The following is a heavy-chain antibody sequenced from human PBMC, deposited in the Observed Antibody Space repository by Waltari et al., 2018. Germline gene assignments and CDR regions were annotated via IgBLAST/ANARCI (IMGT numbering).Heavy chain of an antibody. CDR1: GFTFNNYA. D-gene: IGHD1-7*01. J-gene: IGHJ4*02. CDR3: ARDPELWPTAIDY. Sequence: QVQLVESGGGVVQPGRSLRLSCAASGFTFNNYALHWVRQTPGRGLDWVAVTSYDESNKFYADSVKGRFTISRDNSKNMLYLQMNNLRPGDTAVYYCARDPELWPTAIDYWGQGTLVTVSS. V-gene: IGHV3-30*01. CDR2: TSYDESNK.